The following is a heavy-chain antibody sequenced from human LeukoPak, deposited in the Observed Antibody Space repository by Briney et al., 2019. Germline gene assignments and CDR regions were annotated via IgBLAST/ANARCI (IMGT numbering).Heavy chain of an antibody. V-gene: IGHV1-46*01. D-gene: IGHD3-3*01. Sequence: ASVKVSCKASGYTFTSYYMHWLRQAPGQGLEWMGIINPSGGSTSYAQKFQGRVTMTRDTSTSTVYMELSSLRSEDTAVYYCAGGVLRFLEWLLRSDYYYGMDVWGQGATVTVSS. J-gene: IGHJ6*02. CDR2: INPSGGST. CDR3: AGGVLRFLEWLLRSDYYYGMDV. CDR1: GYTFTSYY.